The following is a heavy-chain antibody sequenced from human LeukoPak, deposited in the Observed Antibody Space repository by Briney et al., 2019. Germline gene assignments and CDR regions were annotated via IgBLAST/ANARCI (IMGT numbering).Heavy chain of an antibody. CDR1: GFTFSSYG. CDR2: ISYDGSNK. Sequence: GGSLRLSCAASGFTFSSYGMHWVRQAPGKGLEWVAVISYDGSNKYYADSVKGRFTISRDNSKNTLYLQMNSLRAEDTAVYYCAKFMKPQRTRDAFDIWGQGTMVTVSS. V-gene: IGHV3-30*18. D-gene: IGHD2-2*01. J-gene: IGHJ3*02. CDR3: AKFMKPQRTRDAFDI.